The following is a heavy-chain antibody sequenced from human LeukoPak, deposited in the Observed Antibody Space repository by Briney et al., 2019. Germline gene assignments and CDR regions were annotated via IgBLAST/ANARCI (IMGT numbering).Heavy chain of an antibody. J-gene: IGHJ5*02. CDR1: GGSISGYY. CDR2: IYYSGST. CDR3: ARALRFWGFDP. V-gene: IGHV4-59*01. D-gene: IGHD3-3*01. Sequence: SETLSLTCTVSGGSISGYYWSWIRQPPGKGLEWIGYIYYSGSTNYNPSLKSRVTISVDTSKNQFSLKLSSVTAADTAVYYCARALRFWGFDPWGQGTLVTVSS.